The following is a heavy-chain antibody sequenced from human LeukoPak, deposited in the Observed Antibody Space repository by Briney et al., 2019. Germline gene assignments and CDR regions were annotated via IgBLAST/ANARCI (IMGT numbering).Heavy chain of an antibody. CDR1: GGSIRSYY. CDR3: ARKVYSFDVFDY. Sequence: SETLSLTCTVSGGSIRSYYWSWIRQPPGKALEWIGYIFHSGTANYHPSLKCRVTISIDTSENQFSRKLSSVTAADAAVYYCARKVYSFDVFDYWGQGTRVTVSS. J-gene: IGHJ4*02. D-gene: IGHD2-15*01. CDR2: IFHSGTA. V-gene: IGHV4-59*01.